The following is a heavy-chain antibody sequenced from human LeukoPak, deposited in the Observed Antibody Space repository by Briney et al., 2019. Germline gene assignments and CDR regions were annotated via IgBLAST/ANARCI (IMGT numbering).Heavy chain of an antibody. J-gene: IGHJ4*02. CDR2: INHSGST. CDR3: ARGSDTAAGLY. CDR1: GGSFSGYY. D-gene: IGHD6-13*01. Sequence: SETLSLTCAVYGGSFSGYYWSWIRQPPGKGLEWIGEINHSGSTNYNPSLKSRVSISVDSSKNQFSLEVCSVTAADTAVYYCARGSDTAAGLYWGQGTLVTVSS. V-gene: IGHV4-34*01.